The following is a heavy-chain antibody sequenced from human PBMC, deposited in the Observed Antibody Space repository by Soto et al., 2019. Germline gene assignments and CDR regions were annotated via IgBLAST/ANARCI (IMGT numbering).Heavy chain of an antibody. J-gene: IGHJ4*02. CDR2: VGDDGFRT. V-gene: IGHV3-23*01. Sequence: PGGSLRPSFVALGFTFSTFAMTWGRRTPGKGLEGVATVGDDGFRTNVADSVKGRFIISRDNSKDTLSLEMSSLRVEDTGIYYCATKFRSYFDHWGQGVRVTVSS. CDR3: ATKFRSYFDH. CDR1: GFTFSTFA.